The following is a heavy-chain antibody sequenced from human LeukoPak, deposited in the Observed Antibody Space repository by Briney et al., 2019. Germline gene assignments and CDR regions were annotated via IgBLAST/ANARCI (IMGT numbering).Heavy chain of an antibody. V-gene: IGHV3-23*01. CDR3: AEEVGATYPTFDY. Sequence: PGGSLRLSCVASGSTFSSYVMSWVRQAPGKGLEWVSSISGSSSSTYYADSVKGRFTISRDNSKNTLYLQMNSLRAEDTAVYYCAEEVGATYPTFDYWGQGTLVTVSS. D-gene: IGHD1-26*01. J-gene: IGHJ4*02. CDR1: GSTFSSYV. CDR2: ISGSSSST.